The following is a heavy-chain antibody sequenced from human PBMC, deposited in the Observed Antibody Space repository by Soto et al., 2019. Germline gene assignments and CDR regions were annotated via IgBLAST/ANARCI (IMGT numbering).Heavy chain of an antibody. CDR2: IKQDGSEK. D-gene: IGHD3-3*01. CDR1: GFTFSSYW. Sequence: PGGSLRLSCAASGFTFSSYWMIWVRQAPGKGLEWVANIKQDGSEKYYVDSVKGRFTISRDNAKNSLYLQMNSLRAEDTAVYYCARDRVLRFLEWLPYYGMDVWGQGTTVT. CDR3: ARDRVLRFLEWLPYYGMDV. V-gene: IGHV3-7*01. J-gene: IGHJ6*02.